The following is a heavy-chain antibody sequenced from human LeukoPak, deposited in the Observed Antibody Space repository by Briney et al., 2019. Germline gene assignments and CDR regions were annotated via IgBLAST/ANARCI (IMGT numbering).Heavy chain of an antibody. CDR2: IGTAGDT. J-gene: IGHJ6*03. D-gene: IGHD3-10*01. CDR3: ARGRLLWFGELKGMDV. CDR1: GFTFSSYD. Sequence: PGGSLRLSCAASGFTFSSYDMHWVRQATRKGLEWVSAIGTAGDTYYPGSVKGRFTISRENAKNSLYLQMNSLRAGDTAVYYCARGRLLWFGELKGMDVWGKGTTVTVSS. V-gene: IGHV3-13*01.